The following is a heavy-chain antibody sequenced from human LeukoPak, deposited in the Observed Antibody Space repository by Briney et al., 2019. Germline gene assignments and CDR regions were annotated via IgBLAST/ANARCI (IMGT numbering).Heavy chain of an antibody. CDR3: ARPRAMTTGVGRYFDL. D-gene: IGHD1-1*01. V-gene: IGHV3-23*01. J-gene: IGHJ2*01. Sequence: GGSLRLYCGASGFTFTSYAMSWIRQAPGKGLEWVSAINGGGENTYYGDSVKGRFTISRDNSKNTLYLQMNSLRAEDTATYYCARPRAMTTGVGRYFDLWGRGTLVTVSS. CDR1: GFTFTSYA. CDR2: INGGGENT.